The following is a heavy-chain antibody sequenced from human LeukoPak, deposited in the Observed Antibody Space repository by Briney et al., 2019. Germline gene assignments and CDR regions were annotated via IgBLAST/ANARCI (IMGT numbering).Heavy chain of an antibody. Sequence: ASVKVSCKVSGYTLTELSMHWVRQAPGKGLEWMGGFDPEDGETIYAQKFQGRVTMTRDTSTSTVYMELSSLRSEDTAVYYCARGQRGWLGYYFDYWGQGTLVTVSS. CDR2: FDPEDGET. D-gene: IGHD6-19*01. V-gene: IGHV1-24*01. J-gene: IGHJ4*02. CDR1: GYTLTELS. CDR3: ARGQRGWLGYYFDY.